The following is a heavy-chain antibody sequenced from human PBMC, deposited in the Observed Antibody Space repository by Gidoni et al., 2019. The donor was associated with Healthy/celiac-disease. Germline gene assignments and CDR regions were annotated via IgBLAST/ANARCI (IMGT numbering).Heavy chain of an antibody. CDR2: ISSSSSYR. CDR1: GFTFSSYS. Sequence: EVQLVESGGGLVKPGGSLRLSCAASGFTFSSYSMNWVRQAPGKGLEWVASISSSSSYRYYADSVKGRFTISRDNAKNSLYLQMNSLRAEDTAVYYWARWRGTSYSLGMDVWGQGTTVTVSS. V-gene: IGHV3-21*01. D-gene: IGHD2-15*01. J-gene: IGHJ6*02. CDR3: ARWRGTSYSLGMDV.